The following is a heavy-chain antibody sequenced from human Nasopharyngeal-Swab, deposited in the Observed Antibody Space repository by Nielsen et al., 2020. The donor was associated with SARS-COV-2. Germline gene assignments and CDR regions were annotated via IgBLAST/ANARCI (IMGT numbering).Heavy chain of an antibody. V-gene: IGHV4-59*03. CDR1: GASISSQY. Sequence: SETLSLTCFVSGASISSQYWTWLRQPPGKGLEWVGYIYDSGVTEYNPSLQSRVTISVDKSKNQFSLRLSSVSAAETAREEGERVGAGSHWRYYIDYWGQGTLVTVSS. J-gene: IGHJ4*02. CDR2: IYDSGVT. CDR3: ERVGAGSHWRYYIDY. D-gene: IGHD2-8*02.